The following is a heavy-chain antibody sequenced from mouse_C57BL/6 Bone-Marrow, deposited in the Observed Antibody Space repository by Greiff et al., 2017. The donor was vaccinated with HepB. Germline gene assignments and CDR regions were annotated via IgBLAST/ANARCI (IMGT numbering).Heavy chain of an antibody. Sequence: QVQLQQSGAELAKPGASVKLSCKASGYTFTSYWMHWVKQRPGQGLEWIGYINPSSGYTKYNQKFKDKATLTAGKSSSTAYMQLSSLTYEDSAVYYCARSGGDGSSLRYWGQGTTLTVSA. CDR2: INPSSGYT. CDR1: GYTFTSYW. CDR3: ARSGGDGSSLRY. J-gene: IGHJ2*01. D-gene: IGHD1-1*01. V-gene: IGHV1-7*01.